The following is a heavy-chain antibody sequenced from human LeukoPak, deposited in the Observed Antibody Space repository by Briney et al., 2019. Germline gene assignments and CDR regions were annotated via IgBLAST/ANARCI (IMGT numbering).Heavy chain of an antibody. CDR1: GYTFTSYA. D-gene: IGHD3-10*01. CDR2: INAGNGNT. Sequence: ASVKVSCKASGYTFTSYAMHWVRQAPGQRLEWMGWINAGNGNTKYSQKFQGRVTITRDTSASTAYVELSSLRSEDTAVYYCARSITYYYGSGSPDYWGQGTLVTVSS. J-gene: IGHJ4*02. CDR3: ARSITYYYGSGSPDY. V-gene: IGHV1-3*01.